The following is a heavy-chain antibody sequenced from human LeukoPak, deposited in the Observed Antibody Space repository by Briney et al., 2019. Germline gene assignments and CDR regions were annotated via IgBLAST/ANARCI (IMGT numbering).Heavy chain of an antibody. V-gene: IGHV3-23*01. CDR2: ISGSGGNI. Sequence: GGSLRLSCEASGITLSHYAMSWVRQAQGKGLEWVSAISGSGGNIYHADFVKGRFTISRDNHKNTLYLQMNRLWVEDTAVYYCASEGVVYGACCDFWGQGTLVTVSS. CDR1: GITLSHYA. D-gene: IGHD2/OR15-2a*01. J-gene: IGHJ4*02. CDR3: ASEGVVYGACCDF.